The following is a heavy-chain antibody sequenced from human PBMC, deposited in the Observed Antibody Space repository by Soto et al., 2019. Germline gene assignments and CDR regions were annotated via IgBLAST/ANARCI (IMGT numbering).Heavy chain of an antibody. CDR2: ITWNSGTI. Sequence: EVQLVESGGGLVQPGRSLRLSCAASGFTFDDYAMHWVRQTPGKGLEWVSGITWNSGTIGYADSVKGRVTISRDNGKNSLYLQMNSLRPEDTALYYSAKDHYCSAIYGMDVWGQGTTVTVSS. J-gene: IGHJ6*02. D-gene: IGHD3-10*01. CDR1: GFTFDDYA. V-gene: IGHV3-9*01. CDR3: AKDHYCSAIYGMDV.